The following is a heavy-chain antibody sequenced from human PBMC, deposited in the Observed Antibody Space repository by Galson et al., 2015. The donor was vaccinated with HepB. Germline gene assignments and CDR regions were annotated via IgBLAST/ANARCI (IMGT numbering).Heavy chain of an antibody. CDR2: ISGSGGST. CDR3: AKDEMPGIAVAGSGGDY. J-gene: IGHJ4*02. D-gene: IGHD6-19*01. Sequence: SLRLSCAASGFTFSSYAMSWVRQAPGKGLEWVSAISGSGGSTYYADSVKGRFTISRDNSKNTLYLQMNSLRAEDTAVYYCAKDEMPGIAVAGSGGDYWGQGTLVTVSS. V-gene: IGHV3-23*01. CDR1: GFTFSSYA.